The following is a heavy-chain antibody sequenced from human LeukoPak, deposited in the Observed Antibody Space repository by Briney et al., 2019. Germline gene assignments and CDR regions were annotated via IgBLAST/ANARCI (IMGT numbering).Heavy chain of an antibody. D-gene: IGHD3-16*01. CDR2: IRGNGDT. J-gene: IGHJ4*02. Sequence: PGGSLRLSCAASGLSFRSFAMSWVRQGPARGLEWVSSIRGNGDTFYADSVKGRFTLSSDSSTNTVYFQLNNLRVEDTAIYYCARASWVSSTDAVRWGQGTLVTVSS. CDR1: GLSFRSFA. CDR3: ARASWVSSTDAVR. V-gene: IGHV3-23*01.